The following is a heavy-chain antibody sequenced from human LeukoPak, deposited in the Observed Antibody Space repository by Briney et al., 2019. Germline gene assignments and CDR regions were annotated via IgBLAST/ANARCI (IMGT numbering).Heavy chain of an antibody. D-gene: IGHD6-13*01. CDR2: IYYSGST. CDR3: ARGASSRFEH. V-gene: IGHV4-39*07. J-gene: IGHJ4*02. Sequence: PSETLSLTCTVSGGSISSSSYYWGWIRQPPGKGLEWIGSIYYSGSTYYNPSLKSRVTISEDTSKNRFSLKLSSVTAADTAVYYCARGASSRFEHWGQGTLVTVSS. CDR1: GGSISSSSYY.